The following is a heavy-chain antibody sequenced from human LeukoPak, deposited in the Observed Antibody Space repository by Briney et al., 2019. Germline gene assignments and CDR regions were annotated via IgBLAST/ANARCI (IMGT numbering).Heavy chain of an antibody. CDR1: GGSFSGYY. J-gene: IGHJ4*02. D-gene: IGHD2-15*01. V-gene: IGHV4-34*01. CDR2: INHSGST. Sequence: PSETLSLTCAVYGGSFSGYYWSWIRQPPGKGLEWIGEINHSGSTNYNPSLKSRVTISVDTSKNQFSLKLSSVTAADTAVYYCARGPLGPEGYCSGGSCYASDYWGQGTLVTVSS. CDR3: ARGPLGPEGYCSGGSCYASDY.